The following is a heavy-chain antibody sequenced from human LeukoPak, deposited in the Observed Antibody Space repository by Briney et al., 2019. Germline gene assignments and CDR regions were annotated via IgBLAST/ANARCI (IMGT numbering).Heavy chain of an antibody. D-gene: IGHD6-13*01. CDR2: INPNSGGT. CDR1: GYTFTGYY. CDR3: ARAKGSYSSSWYQGDYYYYYYMDV. J-gene: IGHJ6*03. V-gene: IGHV1-2*02. Sequence: ASVKVSCKASGYTFTGYYMHWVRQAPGQGLEWMGWINPNSGGTNYAQKFQGRVTMTRDTSISTAYMELSRLRSDDTAVYYCARAKGSYSSSWYQGDYYYYYYMDVWGQGTLVTVSS.